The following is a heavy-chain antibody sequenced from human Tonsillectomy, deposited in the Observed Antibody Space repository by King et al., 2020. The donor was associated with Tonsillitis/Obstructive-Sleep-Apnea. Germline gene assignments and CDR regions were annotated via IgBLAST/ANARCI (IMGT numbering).Heavy chain of an antibody. D-gene: IGHD3-9*01. Sequence: QLQESGPGLVKPSETLSLTCTVSGGSISSSSYYWGWIRQPPGKGLEWIGSIYYSGSTYYNPSLKSRVTISVDTSKNQLSLKLSSVTAADTAVYYCVRHKAGGYYNDRPKGFDYWGQGTLVSVSS. J-gene: IGHJ4*02. CDR3: VRHKAGGYYNDRPKGFDY. CDR1: GGSISSSSYY. V-gene: IGHV4-39*01. CDR2: IYYSGST.